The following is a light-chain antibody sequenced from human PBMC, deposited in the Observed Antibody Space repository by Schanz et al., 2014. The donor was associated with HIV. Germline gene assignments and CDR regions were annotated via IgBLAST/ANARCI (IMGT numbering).Light chain of an antibody. CDR2: DVS. V-gene: IGLV2-14*03. Sequence: QSALTQPASVSGSPGQSITISCTGTSSNVGGYDYVSWYQQHPGKAPKLIIYDVSNRPSGISYRFSGSKSGNTASLTISGLQAEDEGDYYCSSYTTSSTLVFGGGTKLTVL. CDR3: SSYTTSSTLV. J-gene: IGLJ2*01. CDR1: SSNVGGYDY.